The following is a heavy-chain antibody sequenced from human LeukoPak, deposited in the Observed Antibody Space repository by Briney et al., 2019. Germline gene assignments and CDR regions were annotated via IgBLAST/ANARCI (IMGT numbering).Heavy chain of an antibody. D-gene: IGHD3-22*01. J-gene: IGHJ3*02. Sequence: SETLSLTCTVSGGSISSSSYYWGWIRQPPGKGLEWIGSIYYSGSTYYNPSLKSRVTISVDTSKNQFSLKLSSVTAADTAVYYCARYDSSCYYPVSDDAFDIWGQGTMVTVSS. CDR3: ARYDSSCYYPVSDDAFDI. V-gene: IGHV4-39*01. CDR2: IYYSGST. CDR1: GGSISSSSYY.